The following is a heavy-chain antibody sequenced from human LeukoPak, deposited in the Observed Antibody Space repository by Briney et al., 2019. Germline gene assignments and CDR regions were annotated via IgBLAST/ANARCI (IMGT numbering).Heavy chain of an antibody. CDR2: ISGSGGST. V-gene: IGHV3-23*01. CDR1: GFTFSSYA. Sequence: GGSLRLSCAASGFTFSSYAMSWVRQAPGKGLEWVSAISGSGGSTYYADSVKGRFTISRDNSKNTLYLQMNSLRAEDTAVYYCAKTDGITMIVVVGSLDYWGQGTLVTVSS. J-gene: IGHJ4*02. CDR3: AKTDGITMIVVVGSLDY. D-gene: IGHD3-22*01.